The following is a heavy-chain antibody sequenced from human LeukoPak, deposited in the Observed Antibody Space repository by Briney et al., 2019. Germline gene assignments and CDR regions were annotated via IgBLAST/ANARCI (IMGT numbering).Heavy chain of an antibody. CDR3: ARYSGYDEAGSYFDY. CDR2: ISSSGST. D-gene: IGHD5-12*01. CDR1: GDSISSGDYY. Sequence: PSETLSLTCTVSGDSISSGDYYWSWIRQPAGKGLEWIGRISSSGSTNYNPSLKSRVTISVDTSKNQFSLKLSSVTAADTAVYYCARYSGYDEAGSYFDYWGQGTLVTVSS. V-gene: IGHV4-61*02. J-gene: IGHJ4*02.